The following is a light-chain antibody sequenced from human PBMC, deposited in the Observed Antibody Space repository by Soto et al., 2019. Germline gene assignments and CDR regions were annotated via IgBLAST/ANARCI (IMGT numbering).Light chain of an antibody. CDR3: QQYSSLSWT. CDR1: QSVSSSY. CDR2: GES. V-gene: IGKV3-20*01. J-gene: IGKJ1*01. Sequence: EIVLTQSPGTLSLSPGERATLSCRASQSVSSSYLAWYQQKPGQAPRLLIYGESSRPTGIPDRFSGSGSGTDFTLTISRLEPEDFEVYYCQQYSSLSWTFGQGPKVQIK.